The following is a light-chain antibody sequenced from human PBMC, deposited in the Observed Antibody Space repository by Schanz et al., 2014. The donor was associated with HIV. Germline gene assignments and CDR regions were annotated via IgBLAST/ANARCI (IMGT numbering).Light chain of an antibody. CDR3: QQSNTFPYS. CDR2: ATS. J-gene: IGKJ2*01. V-gene: IGKV3-20*01. Sequence: EVVLTQSPGPLSLSPGERATLSCRASQSVSSSYLAWYQQKRDQPPRLVVYATSTRAAGIPDRFSGTGSGTDCTLTISSLEPEDFATYYCQQSNTFPYSFGQGTKLEIK. CDR1: QSVSSSY.